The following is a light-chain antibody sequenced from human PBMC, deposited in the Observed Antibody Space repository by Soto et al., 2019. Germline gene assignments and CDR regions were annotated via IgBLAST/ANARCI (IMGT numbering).Light chain of an antibody. CDR2: EVS. V-gene: IGLV2-14*01. Sequence: QSALTQPASVSGSPGQSITISCTGTSSDVGGYNYVSWYQQHPGKAPKLMIYEVSNRPSGVSNRFSGSKSGNTASLTISGLQAEDEDDYYCSSYTSSSTPLVFGTGTKLTVL. J-gene: IGLJ1*01. CDR1: SSDVGGYNY. CDR3: SSYTSSSTPLV.